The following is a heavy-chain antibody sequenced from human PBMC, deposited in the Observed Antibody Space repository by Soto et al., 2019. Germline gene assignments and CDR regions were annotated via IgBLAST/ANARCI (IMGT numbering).Heavy chain of an antibody. J-gene: IGHJ6*02. CDR3: AKDLGITTVAYYYGMDV. CDR2: ISGSGGST. Sequence: SLRLSCAASGFTFSSYAMSWVRQAPGKGLEWVSAISGSGGSTYYADSVKGRFTISRDNSKNTLYLQMNSLRAEDTAVYYCAKDLGITTVAYYYGMDVWGQGTTVTVSS. V-gene: IGHV3-23*01. D-gene: IGHD4-17*01. CDR1: GFTFSSYA.